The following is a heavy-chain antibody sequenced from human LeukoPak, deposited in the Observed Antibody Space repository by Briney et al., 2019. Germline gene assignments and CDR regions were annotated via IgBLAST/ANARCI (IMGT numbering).Heavy chain of an antibody. D-gene: IGHD6-13*01. V-gene: IGHV4-34*01. CDR1: GGSFSGYY. Sequence: TSETLSLTCAVYGGSFSGYYWSWIRQPPGKGLEWIGEINHSGSTNYNPSLKSRATISVDTSKKRFFLKLSSVTAAITAVYYCARVAAAGPGWFDPWGQGTLVTVSS. CDR2: INHSGST. J-gene: IGHJ5*02. CDR3: ARVAAAGPGWFDP.